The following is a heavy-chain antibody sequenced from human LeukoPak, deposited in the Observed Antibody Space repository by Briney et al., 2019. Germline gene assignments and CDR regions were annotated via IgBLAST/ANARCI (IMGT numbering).Heavy chain of an antibody. D-gene: IGHD6-13*01. J-gene: IGHJ5*02. CDR1: GYTFTVYY. CDR3: ARDVAATGFNWFDP. Sequence: VASVKVSCKASGYTFTVYYMHWVRQAPGQGLEWMGWINPNSGGTNYAQKFQGRVTMTRDTSISTAYMDLRRLRSDDTAVYYCARDVAATGFNWFDPWGQGTLVTVSS. CDR2: INPNSGGT. V-gene: IGHV1-2*02.